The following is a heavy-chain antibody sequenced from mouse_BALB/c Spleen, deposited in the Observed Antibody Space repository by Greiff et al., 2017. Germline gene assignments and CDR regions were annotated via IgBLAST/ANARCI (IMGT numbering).Heavy chain of an antibody. V-gene: IGHV1S81*02. J-gene: IGHJ4*01. Sequence: VQLQQSGAELVKPGASVKLSCKASGYTFTSYYMYWVKQRPGQGLEWIGEINPSNGGTNFNEKFKSKATLTVDKSSSTAYMQLSSLTSEDSAVYYCTRSERYAMDYWGQGTSVTVP. CDR3: TRSERYAMDY. CDR2: INPSNGGT. CDR1: GYTFTSYY.